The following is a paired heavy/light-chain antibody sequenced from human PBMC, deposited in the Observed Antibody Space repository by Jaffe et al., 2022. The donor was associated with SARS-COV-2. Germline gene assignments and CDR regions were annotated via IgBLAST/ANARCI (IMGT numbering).Light chain of an antibody. CDR3: QQSYSTLIIT. CDR1: QNIINY. Sequence: DIQMTQSPSSLSASVGDRVTISCRASQNIINYLNWYQQKPGKAPKLLIYAASTLQSGVPSRFSGSGSGTDFTLTISSLQPEDCATYYCQQSYSTLIITFGPGTKVDIK. CDR2: AAS. J-gene: IGKJ3*01. V-gene: IGKV1-39*01.
Heavy chain of an antibody. J-gene: IGHJ6*02. Sequence: EVQLVESGGGLVQPGRSLRLSCAASGFSFDDYAMHWVRQAPGKGLEWVSGISWNKHNIGYADSVKGRFTISRDNAKNSLYLQMDSLRAEDTALYYCAKDMGQDWGYYHYGMDVWGQGTTVTVSS. V-gene: IGHV3-9*01. D-gene: IGHD7-27*01. CDR2: ISWNKHNI. CDR3: AKDMGQDWGYYHYGMDV. CDR1: GFSFDDYA.